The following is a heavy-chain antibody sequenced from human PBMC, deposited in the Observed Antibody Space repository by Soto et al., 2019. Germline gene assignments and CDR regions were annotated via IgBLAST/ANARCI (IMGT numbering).Heavy chain of an antibody. CDR1: GGSISSYY. D-gene: IGHD6-6*01. V-gene: IGHV4-59*01. J-gene: IGHJ4*02. Sequence: SETLSLTCTVSGGSISSYYWSWIRQPPGKGLEWIGYIYYSGSTNYNPSLKSRVTISVDTSKNQFSLKLSSVTAADTAVYYCARVSRGAARYFDYWGQGTLVTVSS. CDR2: IYYSGST. CDR3: ARVSRGAARYFDY.